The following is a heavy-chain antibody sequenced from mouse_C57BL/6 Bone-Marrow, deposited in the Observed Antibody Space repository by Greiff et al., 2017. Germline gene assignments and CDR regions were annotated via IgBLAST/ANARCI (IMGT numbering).Heavy chain of an antibody. CDR1: GFSFNTYA. CDR2: IRSKSNNYAT. CDR3: VRTYYYVSSYWYFDV. J-gene: IGHJ1*03. D-gene: IGHD1-1*01. Sequence: EVQLQQSGGGLVQPKGSLKLSCAASGFSFNTYAMNWVRQAPGKGLEWVARIRSKSNNYATYYADSVKDRFTISRDDSESMLSLQMNNLKTEDTAMYYCVRTYYYVSSYWYFDVWGTGTTVTVSS. V-gene: IGHV10-1*01.